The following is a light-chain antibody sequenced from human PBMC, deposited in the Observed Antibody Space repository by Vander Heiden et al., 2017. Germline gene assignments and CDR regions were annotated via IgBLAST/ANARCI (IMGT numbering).Light chain of an antibody. V-gene: IGLV1-47*02. CDR1: IYNIGVNL. Sequence: QSVLTQPPSASGTVGPRVTISCSGSIYNIGVNLVYWYQQFPGTAPKLLIYSDNQRPSGVPDRFSGSKSGPSASLAISGLRSEDEADYYCATWDNSLSGRGIFGGGTKLTVV. CDR3: ATWDNSLSGRGI. J-gene: IGLJ2*01. CDR2: SDN.